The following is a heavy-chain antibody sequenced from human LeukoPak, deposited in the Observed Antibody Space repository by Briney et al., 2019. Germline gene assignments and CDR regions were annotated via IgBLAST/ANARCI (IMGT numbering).Heavy chain of an antibody. CDR3: ASSYSLGYCSGGSCYPLYYFDY. V-gene: IGHV4-34*01. CDR2: TNHSGST. CDR1: GGSFSGYY. J-gene: IGHJ4*02. Sequence: SETLSLTCAVYGGSFSGYYWSWIRQPPGKGLEWIGETNHSGSTNYNPSLKSRVTISVDTSKNQFSLKLSSVTAAVTAVYYCASSYSLGYCSGGSCYPLYYFDYWGQGTLVTVSS. D-gene: IGHD2-15*01.